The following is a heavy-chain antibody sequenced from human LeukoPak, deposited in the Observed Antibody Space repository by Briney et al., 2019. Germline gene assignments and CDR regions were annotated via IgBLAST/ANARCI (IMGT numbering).Heavy chain of an antibody. J-gene: IGHJ4*02. CDR1: GFTFSSYW. Sequence: GSLRLSCAASGFTFSSYWMHWVRQAPGKGLVWVSRINSDGSSTSYADSVKGRFTISRDNAKNTLYLQMNSLRAEDTAAYYCARAPDIFGVVMYFDYWGQGILVTVSS. D-gene: IGHD3-3*02. CDR2: INSDGSST. CDR3: ARAPDIFGVVMYFDY. V-gene: IGHV3-74*01.